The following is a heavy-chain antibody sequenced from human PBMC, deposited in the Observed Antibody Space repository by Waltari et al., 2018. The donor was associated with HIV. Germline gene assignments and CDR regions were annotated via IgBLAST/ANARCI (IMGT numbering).Heavy chain of an antibody. Sequence: QVQLQQWGAGLLKPSETLALTCAVYGGSFGTYYWSWIRQTPGKGLEWIGEINHSGTTNYNPSLKSRVTISVDTSKNQFSLKLTSVTAAGTAVYYCARGSGAARVRAFDIWGQGTMVTVSS. CDR2: INHSGTT. V-gene: IGHV4-34*01. CDR1: GGSFGTYY. CDR3: ARGSGAARVRAFDI. D-gene: IGHD6-6*01. J-gene: IGHJ3*02.